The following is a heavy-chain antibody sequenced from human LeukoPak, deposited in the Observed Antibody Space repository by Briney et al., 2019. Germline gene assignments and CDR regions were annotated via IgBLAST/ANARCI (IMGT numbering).Heavy chain of an antibody. CDR2: INPNTGGT. D-gene: IGHD2-2*02. V-gene: IGHV1-2*02. CDR1: GYTFTGYY. CDR3: ARERGYCSSSTCYTSDAFDI. Sequence: ASVKVSCKASGYTFTGYYMHWVRRAPGQGLEWMGWINPNTGGTKFAQRFQGRVTMTRDTSISTAYMELSRLTSDDTAVYYCARERGYCSSSTCYTSDAFDIWGQGSMVTVSS. J-gene: IGHJ3*02.